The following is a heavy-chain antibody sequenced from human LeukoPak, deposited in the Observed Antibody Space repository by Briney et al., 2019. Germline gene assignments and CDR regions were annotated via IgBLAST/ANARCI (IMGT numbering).Heavy chain of an antibody. CDR3: AKVGISSSGWPFDY. D-gene: IGHD6-19*01. Sequence: PGGSLRLSCAASGFTFSSYAMSWVRQAPGKGLEWVSAISGSGGSTYYADSVKGRFPISRDNSKNTLYLQMNSLRAEDTAVYYCAKVGISSSGWPFDYWGQGTLVTVSS. J-gene: IGHJ4*02. V-gene: IGHV3-23*01. CDR2: ISGSGGST. CDR1: GFTFSSYA.